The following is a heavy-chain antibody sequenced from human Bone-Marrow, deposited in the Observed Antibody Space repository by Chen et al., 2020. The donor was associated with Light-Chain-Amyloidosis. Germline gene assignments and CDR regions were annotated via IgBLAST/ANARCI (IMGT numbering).Heavy chain of an antibody. CDR2: IKQDGSEK. Sequence: EVQLVESGGGLVQPGGSLRLSCAASGFTFSSYWMSWVRQAPGKGLEWVANIKQDGSEKYYVDSVKGRFTISRDNAKNSLYLQMNSLRAEDTAVYYCAREGPGYCTNGVCYTGVHDAFDIWGQGTMVTVSS. J-gene: IGHJ3*02. CDR3: AREGPGYCTNGVCYTGVHDAFDI. CDR1: GFTFSSYW. V-gene: IGHV3-7*01. D-gene: IGHD2-8*01.